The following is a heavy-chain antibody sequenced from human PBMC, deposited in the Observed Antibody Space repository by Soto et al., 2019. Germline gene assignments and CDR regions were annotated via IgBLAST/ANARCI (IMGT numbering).Heavy chain of an antibody. CDR2: IRSKPYGGTA. CDR3: NTSNLRRYCSGGTRFNDRSAFDI. D-gene: IGHD2-15*01. V-gene: IGHV3-49*03. J-gene: IGHJ3*02. CDR1: GFTCGDYA. Sequence: EVQLVESGGGLVQPGRSLRLSWTDSGFTCGDYAMSWFCQAPGKGLESVGIIRSKPYGGTAEYAASVKGRFIISIDDSKSTAYLQIHRLTTEHTAVYYCNTSNLRRYCSGGTRFNDRSAFDIWGPGTMVPVSS.